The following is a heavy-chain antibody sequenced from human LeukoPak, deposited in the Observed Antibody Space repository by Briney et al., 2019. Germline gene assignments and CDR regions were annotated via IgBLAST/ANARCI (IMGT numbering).Heavy chain of an antibody. CDR3: ARSPKQTIAKDFDY. D-gene: IGHD6-13*01. CDR1: GYTFTRYY. CDR2: INPSGGRT. J-gene: IGHJ4*02. Sequence: GASVKVSCKASGYTFTRYYIHWVRQAPGQGLEWMGRINPSGGRTSYAPKFQGRVTMTRDMSTSTVYMELSSLRSEDTAVYYCARSPKQTIAKDFDYWGQGTLVTVSS. V-gene: IGHV1-46*01.